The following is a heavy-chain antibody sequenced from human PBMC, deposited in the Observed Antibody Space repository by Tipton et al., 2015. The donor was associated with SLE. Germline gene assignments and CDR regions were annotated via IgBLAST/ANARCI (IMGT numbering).Heavy chain of an antibody. J-gene: IGHJ5*02. V-gene: IGHV4-59*08. CDR2: IFYSGRT. CDR1: GGSISSYY. CDR3: ARQKQWLLHDS. D-gene: IGHD6-19*01. Sequence: TLSLTCTVSGGSISSYYWSWIRQPPGKGLEWIGYIFYSGRTNYNPALKSRVTISVDTPQNQFSLKLTSVTAADTAVYYCARQKQWLLHDSWGQGALVTVSS.